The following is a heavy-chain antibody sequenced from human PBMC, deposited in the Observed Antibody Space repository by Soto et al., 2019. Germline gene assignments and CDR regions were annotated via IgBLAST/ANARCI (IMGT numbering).Heavy chain of an antibody. D-gene: IGHD3-3*01. J-gene: IGHJ6*02. Sequence: GGSLRLSCAASGFTFSNYGMHWVRQAPGKGLEWVAVISYDGSNKYYADSVKGRFTISRDNSKNTLYLQMNSLRAEDTAVYYCAKVFFPPGYYYYGMDVWGQGTTVTVSS. CDR3: AKVFFPPGYYYYGMDV. V-gene: IGHV3-30*18. CDR1: GFTFSNYG. CDR2: ISYDGSNK.